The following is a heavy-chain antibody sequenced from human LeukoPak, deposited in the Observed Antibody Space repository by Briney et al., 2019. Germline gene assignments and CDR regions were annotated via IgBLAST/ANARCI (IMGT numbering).Heavy chain of an antibody. V-gene: IGHV4-34*01. CDR2: INHSGST. CDR1: GGSFSGYY. D-gene: IGHD3-10*01. CDR3: ARGRGV. Sequence: SETLSLTCAVYGGSFSGYYWSWIRQPPGKGLEWIGEINHSGSTNYNPSLKSRVTISVNTSKNQFSLKLSSVTAADTAVYYCARGRGVWGQGTMVTVSS. J-gene: IGHJ3*01.